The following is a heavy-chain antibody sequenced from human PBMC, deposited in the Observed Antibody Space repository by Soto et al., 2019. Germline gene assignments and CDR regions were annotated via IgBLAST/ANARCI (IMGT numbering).Heavy chain of an antibody. J-gene: IGHJ3*02. V-gene: IGHV4-31*03. D-gene: IGHD3-22*01. CDR3: ARVNTYYYDSSGYNAFDI. CDR2: IYYSGST. CDR1: GGSISSGGYY. Sequence: SETLSLTCTVSGGSISSGGYYWSWIRQHPGKGLEWIGYIYYSGSTYYNPSLKSRVTISVDTSKNQFSLKLSSVTAADTAVYYCARVNTYYYDSSGYNAFDIWGQGTMVTVSS.